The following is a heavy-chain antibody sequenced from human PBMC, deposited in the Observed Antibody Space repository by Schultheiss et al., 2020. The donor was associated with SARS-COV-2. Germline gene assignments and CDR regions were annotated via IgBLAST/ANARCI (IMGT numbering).Heavy chain of an antibody. CDR3: ARRVATIPGGAFDI. V-gene: IGHV4-61*01. CDR1: GGSVSSGSYY. Sequence: SETLSLTCTVSGGSVSSGSYYWSWIRQPPGKGLEWIGYIYYSGGTYYNPSLKSRVTTSADTSRNQFSLRLRSVTAADTAVYYCARRVATIPGGAFDIWGQGTVVTVSS. J-gene: IGHJ3*02. CDR2: IYYSGGT. D-gene: IGHD5-12*01.